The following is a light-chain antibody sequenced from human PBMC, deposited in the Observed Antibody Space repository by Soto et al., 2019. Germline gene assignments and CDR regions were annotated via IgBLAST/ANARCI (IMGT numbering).Light chain of an antibody. V-gene: IGLV3-21*01. Sequence: SYELTQPPSVSVAPGKTASVACGGSNIGSKSVHWYQKKSGQAPVLVMYYDSDRPSGIPARFSGSNSGNTATLTISRVEAGDEAAHYWQVWDLSSGHVVFGGGTKLTVL. J-gene: IGLJ3*02. CDR2: YDS. CDR3: QVWDLSSGHVV. CDR1: NIGSKS.